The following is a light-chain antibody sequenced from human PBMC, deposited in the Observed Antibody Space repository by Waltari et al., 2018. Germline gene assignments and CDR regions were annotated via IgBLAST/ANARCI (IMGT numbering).Light chain of an antibody. CDR3: AAWVDSLYGCF. Sequence: QSVLTQPPSASGTPGQTVSISCSGSSSSIGSNPVSGYQVLPGAAPSLLIHTDSQRPSGVPDRFSASRSGPSSSLAISGLQFEDEAEYYCAAWVDSLYGCFFGTGTRVTVL. V-gene: IGLV1-44*01. CDR2: TDS. CDR1: SSSIGSNP. J-gene: IGLJ1*01.